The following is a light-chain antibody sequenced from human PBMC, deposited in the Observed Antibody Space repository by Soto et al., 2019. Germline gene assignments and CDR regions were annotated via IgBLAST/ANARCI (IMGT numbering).Light chain of an antibody. CDR3: QQYNSYRRT. Sequence: DIQMTQSPSTLSASVGDRVNITCRASQSISSWLAWYQQKPGKAPKLLIYKASSLESGVPSRFSGSGSGTEFTLTISSLQPDDFATYYCQQYNSYRRTFGQGTKVEIK. CDR1: QSISSW. V-gene: IGKV1-5*03. J-gene: IGKJ1*01. CDR2: KAS.